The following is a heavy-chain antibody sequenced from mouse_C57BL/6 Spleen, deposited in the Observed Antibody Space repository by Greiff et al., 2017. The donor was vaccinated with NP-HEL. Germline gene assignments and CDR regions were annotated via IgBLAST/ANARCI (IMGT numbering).Heavy chain of an antibody. Sequence: VQLQQSGAELVRPGASVKLSCTASGFNIKDDYMHWVKQRPEQGLEWIGWIDPENGDTEYASKFQGKATITADTSSNTAYLQLSSLTSEDTAVYYCTTTHYGSSWFAYWGQGTLVTVSA. CDR2: IDPENGDT. J-gene: IGHJ3*01. V-gene: IGHV14-4*01. CDR3: TTTHYGSSWFAY. CDR1: GFNIKDDY. D-gene: IGHD1-1*01.